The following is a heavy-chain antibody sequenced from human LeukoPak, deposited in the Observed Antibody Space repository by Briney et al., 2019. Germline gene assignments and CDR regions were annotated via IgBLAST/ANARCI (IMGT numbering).Heavy chain of an antibody. CDR3: ARAAFVDYYYGMDV. CDR2: INSDGSST. V-gene: IGHV3-74*01. J-gene: IGHJ6*04. Sequence: GGSLRLSCAASGFTFSSYWMHWVRQAPGKGLVWVSRINSDGSSTSYADSVKGRFTISRDNAKNTLYLQMNSPRAEDTAVYYCARAAFVDYYYGMDVWGKGTTVTVSS. CDR1: GFTFSSYW.